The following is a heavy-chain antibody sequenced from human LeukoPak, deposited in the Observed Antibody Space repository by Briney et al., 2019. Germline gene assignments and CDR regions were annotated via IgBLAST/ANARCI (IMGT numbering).Heavy chain of an antibody. D-gene: IGHD3-22*01. CDR2: ISVSGGST. Sequence: GVTLRLSCASSGFTFRRYAMSWVRQAPAKGLEWVSDISVSGGSTFYAESVKGRLPISRDNSKHTLYLQMNRLIAQHTAVSSCAKDTQIVVAPPGDYWGQGTLVTVS. V-gene: IGHV3-23*01. CDR3: AKDTQIVVAPPGDY. CDR1: GFTFRRYA. J-gene: IGHJ4*02.